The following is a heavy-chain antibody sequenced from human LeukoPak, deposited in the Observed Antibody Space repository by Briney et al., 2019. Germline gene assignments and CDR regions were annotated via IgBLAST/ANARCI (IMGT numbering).Heavy chain of an antibody. CDR1: GFTFSTYG. CDR2: IRYDGTNK. V-gene: IGHV3-30*02. J-gene: IGHJ6*03. CDR3: AKDRDYGDYPSAYYYYMDV. D-gene: IGHD4-17*01. Sequence: GGSLRLSCAASGFTFSTYGIHWVRQAPGKGLEWVAFIRYDGTNKWYADSVKGRFTISRDNSKNTLYLQMNGVRVEDTAVYHCAKDRDYGDYPSAYYYYMDVWGNGTTVTVSS.